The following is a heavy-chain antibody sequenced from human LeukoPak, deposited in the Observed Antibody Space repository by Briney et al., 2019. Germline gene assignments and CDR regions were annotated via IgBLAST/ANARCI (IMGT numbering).Heavy chain of an antibody. Sequence: PSETLSLTCAVYGGSFSGYYWSWIRQPPGKGLEWIGEINHSGSTNYNPSLESRVTISVDTSKNQFSPKLSSVTAADTAVYYCASRQNSVVVPAANWFDPWGQGTLVTVSS. CDR3: ASRQNSVVVPAANWFDP. CDR2: INHSGST. D-gene: IGHD2-2*01. V-gene: IGHV4-34*01. CDR1: GGSFSGYY. J-gene: IGHJ5*02.